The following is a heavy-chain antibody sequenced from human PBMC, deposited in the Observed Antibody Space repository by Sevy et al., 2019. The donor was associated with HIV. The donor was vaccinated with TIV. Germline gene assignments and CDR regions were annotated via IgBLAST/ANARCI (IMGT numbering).Heavy chain of an antibody. J-gene: IGHJ4*02. CDR1: GFTFSSYS. D-gene: IGHD3-10*01. CDR3: VRVRKVRGIFLDY. Sequence: GGSLRLSCAASGFTFSSYSMNWVRQAPGKGLEWVSSISSSSSYIYYADSVKGRFTISRDNAKNSLYLQMNSLRAEDTAVYYCVRVRKVRGIFLDYWGQGTLATVSS. CDR2: ISSSSSYI. V-gene: IGHV3-21*01.